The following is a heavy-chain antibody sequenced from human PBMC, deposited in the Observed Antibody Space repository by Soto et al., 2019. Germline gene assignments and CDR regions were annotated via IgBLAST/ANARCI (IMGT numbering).Heavy chain of an antibody. CDR1: GFTFTNYA. V-gene: IGHV3-23*01. D-gene: IGHD3-16*01. J-gene: IGHJ4*02. CDR2: IGGSDGRT. Sequence: EVQLLESGGGLVQPGGSLRLSCAASGFTFTNYAMRWVRQAPGKGLEWISTIGGSDGRTYYADSVKGRFTISKDNSKNTLYLQMNNLRAEDTAIYYRARRGSDYSYFDYWGQGTLVTVSS. CDR3: ARRGSDYSYFDY.